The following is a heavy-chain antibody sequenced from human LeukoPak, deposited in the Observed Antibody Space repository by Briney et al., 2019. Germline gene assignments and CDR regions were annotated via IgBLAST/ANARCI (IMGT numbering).Heavy chain of an antibody. CDR2: ITSSSSHT. D-gene: IGHD6-19*01. Sequence: GGSLRLSCAASGFTFSDYYMTWIRQTAGKGLEWVSYITSSSSHTNYADSVRGRFTISRDNAKKSLYLQMNSLRVEDTAVYYCARLGGSGWSADYWGQGTLVTVSS. V-gene: IGHV3-11*06. J-gene: IGHJ4*02. CDR3: ARLGGSGWSADY. CDR1: GFTFSDYY.